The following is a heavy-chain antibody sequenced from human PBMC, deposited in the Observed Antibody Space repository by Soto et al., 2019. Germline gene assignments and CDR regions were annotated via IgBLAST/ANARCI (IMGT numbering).Heavy chain of an antibody. CDR3: ARDPSGRYQWSPWFDT. Sequence: HPGGSLRLSCAASGFTFSSYAMHWVRQAPGKGLEWVAVTSYDGSNKYYADSVKGRFTISRDNSKNTLYLQMNSLRAEDTAVYYCARDPSGRYQWSPWFDTWGQGTLVTVSS. J-gene: IGHJ5*02. V-gene: IGHV3-30-3*01. CDR2: TSYDGSNK. CDR1: GFTFSSYA. D-gene: IGHD1-26*01.